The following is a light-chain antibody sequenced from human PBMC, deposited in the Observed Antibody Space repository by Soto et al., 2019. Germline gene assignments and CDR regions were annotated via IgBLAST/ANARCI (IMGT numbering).Light chain of an antibody. CDR1: QTVSSNY. CDR3: QQYTGPPTT. CDR2: GEA. V-gene: IGKV3-20*01. Sequence: EIMLTQSPDTLSLSPGQIAPLSFRASQTVSSNYLAWCQQRPGQAPRLLIDGEATRAAGIPDRFSGSGSGTDFTLTITRIEPEDSAVYFCQQYTGPPTTFGQGTRLEIK. J-gene: IGKJ5*01.